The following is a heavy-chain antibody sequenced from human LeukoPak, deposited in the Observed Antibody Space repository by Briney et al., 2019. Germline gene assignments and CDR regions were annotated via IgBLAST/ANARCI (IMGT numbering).Heavy chain of an antibody. V-gene: IGHV1-46*01. CDR2: INPSGGST. CDR3: ARAGGNSHLDY. Sequence: GASVTVSFKASGYTFTSYYMHWVRQAPGQGLEWMGIINPSGGSTSYAQKFQGRVTMTRDTSTSTVYMELSSLRSEDTAVYSCARAGGNSHLDYWGQGTLVTVSS. CDR1: GYTFTSYY. J-gene: IGHJ4*02. D-gene: IGHD4-23*01.